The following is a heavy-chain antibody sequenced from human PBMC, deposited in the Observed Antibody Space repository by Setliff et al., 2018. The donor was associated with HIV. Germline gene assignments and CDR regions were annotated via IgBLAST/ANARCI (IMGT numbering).Heavy chain of an antibody. CDR3: ALLWPFDY. CDR2: INEGGSDQ. J-gene: IGHJ4*02. D-gene: IGHD1-26*01. Sequence: GGSLRLSCAASGFTFSTSWMTWVRQAPGQGLEWVANINEGGSDQYYVDSVKGRFTISRDNAKNSLYLQMNSLRAEDTAIYYCALLWPFDYWGQGTQVTVSS. CDR1: GFTFSTSW. V-gene: IGHV3-7*03.